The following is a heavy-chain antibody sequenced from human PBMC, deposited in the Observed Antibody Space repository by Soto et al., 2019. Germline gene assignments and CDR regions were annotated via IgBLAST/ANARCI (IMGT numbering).Heavy chain of an antibody. CDR3: ANGHDNYVDYGMDV. V-gene: IGHV1-69*04. J-gene: IGHJ6*02. Sequence: QVQLVQSGSEVKKPGSSVKVSCKASGGTLSNFAISWVRQAPGQGLEWVGTFIPIVGMAKYGQNFQGRGTISADQSTHTLFRELRSLSYEDTAIYYCANGHDNYVDYGMDVWGQGTTVTVSS. D-gene: IGHD1-1*01. CDR1: GGTLSNFA. CDR2: FIPIVGMA.